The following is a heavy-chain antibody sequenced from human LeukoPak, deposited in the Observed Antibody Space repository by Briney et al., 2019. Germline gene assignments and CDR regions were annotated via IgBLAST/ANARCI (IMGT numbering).Heavy chain of an antibody. D-gene: IGHD3-22*01. Sequence: GASVKVSCKASGYTFTSYGISWVRQAPGQGLEWMGGIIPIFGTANYAQKFQGRVTITADESTSTAYMELSSLRSEDTAVYYCAREVGGDYYDSSGYYFDYWGQGTLVTVSS. CDR3: AREVGGDYYDSSGYYFDY. V-gene: IGHV1-69*13. CDR2: IIPIFGTA. J-gene: IGHJ4*02. CDR1: GYTFTSYG.